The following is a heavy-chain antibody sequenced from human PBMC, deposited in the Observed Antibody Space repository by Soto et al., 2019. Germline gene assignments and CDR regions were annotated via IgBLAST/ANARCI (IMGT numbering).Heavy chain of an antibody. CDR1: GGSISSGGYS. Sequence: SETLSLTCAVSGGSISSGGYSWSWIRQPPGKGLEWIGYIYHSGRTFYNPSLKSRVTISLDRSKNQFSLKLSSVTAADTAVYYCARVGIVGATPPRRSFDYWGQGTLVTVSS. J-gene: IGHJ4*02. CDR2: IYHSGRT. D-gene: IGHD1-26*01. CDR3: ARVGIVGATPPRRSFDY. V-gene: IGHV4-30-2*01.